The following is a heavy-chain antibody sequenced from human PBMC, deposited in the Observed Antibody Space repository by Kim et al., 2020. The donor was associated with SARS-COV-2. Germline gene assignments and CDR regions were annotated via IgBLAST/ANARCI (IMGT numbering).Heavy chain of an antibody. CDR2: IYTSGST. CDR3: ARGLTAAGAHNFDY. J-gene: IGHJ4*02. Sequence: SETLSLTCTVSGDSISGYYWTWIRQPAGKGLEWIGRIYTSGSTKYNPSLESRVTMSVDTSKTQFSLELTSVTAADTAVYYCARGLTAAGAHNFDYWGQGT. CDR1: GDSISGYY. D-gene: IGHD6-13*01. V-gene: IGHV4-4*07.